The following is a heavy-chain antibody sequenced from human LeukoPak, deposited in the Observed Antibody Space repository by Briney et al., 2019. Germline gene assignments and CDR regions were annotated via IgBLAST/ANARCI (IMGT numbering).Heavy chain of an antibody. CDR3: ARLTSHAFDI. CDR2: ITAYNGNT. J-gene: IGHJ3*02. V-gene: IGHV1-18*01. D-gene: IGHD2-2*01. CDR1: GYTFTSYG. Sequence: ASVKVSCKASGYTFTSYGISWVRQAPGQGLEWMGWITAYNGNTNYAQKFQGRVTLTTDTSTSTAYMELRSLRSDDTALYYCARLTSHAFDIWGQGTMVTVSS.